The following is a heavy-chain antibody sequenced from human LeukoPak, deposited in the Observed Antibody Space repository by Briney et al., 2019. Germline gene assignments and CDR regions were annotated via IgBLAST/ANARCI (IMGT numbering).Heavy chain of an antibody. V-gene: IGHV3-74*01. Sequence: TGGSLRLPCAASGFTFSNYWMHWVRQVPGKGLVWVSNINTGGSIRNYADSVKGRFTISRDNAKETLYLQMDSLRAEDTAVYYCARDLRGPRDSWGQGTLVIVSS. CDR1: GFTFSNYW. D-gene: IGHD3-10*01. J-gene: IGHJ4*02. CDR3: ARDLRGPRDS. CDR2: INTGGSIR.